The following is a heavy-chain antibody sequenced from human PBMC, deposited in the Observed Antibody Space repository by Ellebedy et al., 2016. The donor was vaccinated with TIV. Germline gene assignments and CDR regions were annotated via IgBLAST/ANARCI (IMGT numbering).Heavy chain of an antibody. CDR1: GGSMSSYY. CDR2: IYSTGSTGTT. J-gene: IGHJ4*02. Sequence: MPSETLSLTCTVSGGSMSSYYWSWIRQPAGKGLAWIGRIYSTGSTGTTNYNPALKSRVPMSVDTSKNQFSLKLSSVTAADTALDFRARDGSHSGGWYCDYWGQGTQVTVSS. D-gene: IGHD6-19*01. CDR3: ARDGSHSGGWYCDY. V-gene: IGHV4-4*07.